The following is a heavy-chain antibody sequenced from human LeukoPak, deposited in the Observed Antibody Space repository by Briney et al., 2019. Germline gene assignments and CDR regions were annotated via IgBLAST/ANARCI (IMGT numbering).Heavy chain of an antibody. CDR3: ARTYSSGWYQGGNDAFDI. J-gene: IGHJ3*02. CDR2: IIPILGIA. V-gene: IGHV1-69*04. Sequence: SVKVSCKASGGTFSSYAISWVRQAPGQGLEWMGRIIPILGIANYAQKFQGRVTITANKSTSTAYMKLSSLRSENTAVYYCARTYSSGWYQGGNDAFDIWGQGTMVTVSS. D-gene: IGHD6-19*01. CDR1: GGTFSSYA.